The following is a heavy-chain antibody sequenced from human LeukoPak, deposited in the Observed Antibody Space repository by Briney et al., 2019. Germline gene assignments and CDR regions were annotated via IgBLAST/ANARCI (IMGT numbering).Heavy chain of an antibody. CDR2: ISGSGGST. V-gene: IGHV3-23*01. D-gene: IGHD4-17*01. J-gene: IGHJ2*01. CDR1: GFTFSSYA. CDR3: AKVEVLTVTPWYFDL. Sequence: GASLRLSCAASGFTFSSYAMSWVRQAPGKGLEWVSAISGSGGSTYYADSVKGRFTISRDNSKNTLCLQMNSLRAEDTAVYYCAKVEVLTVTPWYFDLWGRGTLVTVSS.